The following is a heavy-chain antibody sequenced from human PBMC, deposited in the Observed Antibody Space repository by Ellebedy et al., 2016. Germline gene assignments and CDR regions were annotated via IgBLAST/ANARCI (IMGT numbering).Heavy chain of an antibody. CDR1: GDSVSSGSYY. J-gene: IGHJ3*01. V-gene: IGHV4-61*01. CDR2: IYHRGST. Sequence: SETLSLTCTVSGDSVSSGSYYWIWIRQPPGKGLEWIGYIYHRGSTKYNPSLKSRVTISVDTSKNQFSLKLSSVTAADTAVYYCAKWNGGWYAFEVWGQGTMVTVSS. D-gene: IGHD6-19*01. CDR3: AKWNGGWYAFEV.